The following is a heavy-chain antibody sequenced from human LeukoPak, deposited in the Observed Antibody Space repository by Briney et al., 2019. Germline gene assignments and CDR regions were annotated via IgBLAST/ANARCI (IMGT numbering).Heavy chain of an antibody. V-gene: IGHV3-48*01. J-gene: IGHJ4*02. CDR2: ISSGSRTI. Sequence: PGGSLRLPCAASGFTFSNYSMHWVRQTPGKGLEWVSYISSGSRTIYYADSVKGRFTISRDNGKNSLYLQMNSLRAEDTAVYYCARETYYYDSSGHYYSRGKDYWGQGTLVTVSS. CDR3: ARETYYYDSSGHYYSRGKDY. CDR1: GFTFSNYS. D-gene: IGHD3-22*01.